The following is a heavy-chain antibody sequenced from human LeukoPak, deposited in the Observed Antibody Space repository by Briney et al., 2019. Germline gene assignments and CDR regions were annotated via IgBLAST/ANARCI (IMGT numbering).Heavy chain of an antibody. CDR2: IYYSGST. D-gene: IGHD1-14*01. Sequence: SETLSLTCTVSGGSISSYYWTWIRQPPGKGLEWIGNIYYSGSTNYNPSLKSRVSMSVDMSNIQFSLKLSSVTAADTAVYYCARGGTYNGILSFDPWGQGTLVTVSS. CDR1: GGSISSYY. CDR3: ARGGTYNGILSFDP. V-gene: IGHV4-59*01. J-gene: IGHJ5*02.